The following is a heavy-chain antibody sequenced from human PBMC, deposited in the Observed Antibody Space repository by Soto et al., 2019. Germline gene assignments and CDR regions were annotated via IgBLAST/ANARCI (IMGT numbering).Heavy chain of an antibody. Sequence: EVHVVESGGGLVKPGGSLRLSCAPFGFTFSDHGMNWVRQTPGKGLEWVAFISSKSSLRYYPDSVRGRFTISRDNAENSLSLQMNSLRVDDTGLYFCASASSHFDCSGGSCFDVWGQGTLVTVS. CDR1: GFTFSDHG. CDR3: ASASSHFDCSGGSCFDV. J-gene: IGHJ4*02. CDR2: ISSKSSLR. V-gene: IGHV3-21*06. D-gene: IGHD2-15*01.